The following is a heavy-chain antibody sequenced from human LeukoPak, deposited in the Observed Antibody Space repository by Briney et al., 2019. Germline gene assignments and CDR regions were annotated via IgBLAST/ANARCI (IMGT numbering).Heavy chain of an antibody. V-gene: IGHV3-7*01. Sequence: GGSLRLSCAASGFTFSTYWMSWVRQAPGKGLEWVANLKQDGSEKNYVDSVKGRFTISRDNAKNSLYLQMNSLRAEDTAVYYCARDSHDYGDSQRVEYWGQGTLVTVSS. J-gene: IGHJ4*02. CDR2: LKQDGSEK. D-gene: IGHD4-17*01. CDR1: GFTFSTYW. CDR3: ARDSHDYGDSQRVEY.